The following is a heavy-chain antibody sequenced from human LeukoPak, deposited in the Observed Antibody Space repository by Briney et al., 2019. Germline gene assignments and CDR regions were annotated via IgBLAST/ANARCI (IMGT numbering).Heavy chain of an antibody. CDR3: SRGGDASKAGKY. V-gene: IGHV4-34*01. J-gene: IGHJ4*02. CDR1: DASFSGYY. D-gene: IGHD3-10*01. CDR2: IHPSGSP. Sequence: SETLSLTCAIYDASFSGYYWSWIRQPPGKGLEWIGEIHPSGSPSYNPSLESRTIISVDASKNQFSLILNSVTAADTALYFCSRGGDASKAGKYWGQGALVTVSS.